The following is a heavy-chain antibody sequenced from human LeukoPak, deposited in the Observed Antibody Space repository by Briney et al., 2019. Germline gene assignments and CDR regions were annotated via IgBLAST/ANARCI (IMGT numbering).Heavy chain of an antibody. CDR2: IYHSGST. V-gene: IGHV4-30-2*01. Sequence: PSQTLSLTCAVSGGSISSGGYSWSWIRQPPGKGLDWIGYIYHSGSTYYNPSLKSRVTISVDRSKNQFSLELSSVTAADTAVYYCARVNYGSGSYFEGTKNWFDPWGQGTLVTVSS. D-gene: IGHD3-10*01. CDR3: ARVNYGSGSYFEGTKNWFDP. CDR1: GGSISSGGYS. J-gene: IGHJ5*02.